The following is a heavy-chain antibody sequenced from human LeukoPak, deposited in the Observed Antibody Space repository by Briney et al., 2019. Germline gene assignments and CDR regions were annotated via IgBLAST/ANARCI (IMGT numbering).Heavy chain of an antibody. V-gene: IGHV3-21*04. CDR1: GFTFSSYS. Sequence: GGSLRLSCAASGFTFSSYSMNWVRQAPGKGLEWVSSISSSSSYIYYADSLKGRFTISRDNSKNTLCLQMNSLRAEDTAVYYCAKEFGGYKYDWFDPWGQGTLVTVSS. D-gene: IGHD3-22*01. CDR2: ISSSSSYI. J-gene: IGHJ5*02. CDR3: AKEFGGYKYDWFDP.